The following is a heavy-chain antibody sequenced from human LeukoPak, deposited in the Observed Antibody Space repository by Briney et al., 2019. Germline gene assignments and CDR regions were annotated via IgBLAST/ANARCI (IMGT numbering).Heavy chain of an antibody. D-gene: IGHD2/OR15-2a*01. V-gene: IGHV3-7*01. J-gene: IGHJ4*02. Sequence: GGSLRLSCAASRFTFSGYWMSWVRQAPGKGLEWVANIKQDESEAYYVDSVKGRFTISRDNAKNSLYLQMNSLRPEDTAVYYCARDKIEGPTPLDYWGQGTLVTVSS. CDR2: IKQDESEA. CDR3: ARDKIEGPTPLDY. CDR1: RFTFSGYW.